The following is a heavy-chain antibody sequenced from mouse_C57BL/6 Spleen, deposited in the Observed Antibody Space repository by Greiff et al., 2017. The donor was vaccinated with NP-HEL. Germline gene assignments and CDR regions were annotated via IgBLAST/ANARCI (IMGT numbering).Heavy chain of an antibody. CDR2: IDPETGGT. J-gene: IGHJ3*01. D-gene: IGHD2-1*01. CDR3: TRKNFDGNYRN. Sequence: VQLQQSGAELVRPGASVTLSCKASGYTFTDYEMHWVKQTPVHGLEWIGAIDPETGGTAYNQKFKGKAILTADKSSSTAYMELRSLTSEDSAVYYCTRKNFDGNYRNWGQGTLVTVSA. V-gene: IGHV1-15*01. CDR1: GYTFTDYE.